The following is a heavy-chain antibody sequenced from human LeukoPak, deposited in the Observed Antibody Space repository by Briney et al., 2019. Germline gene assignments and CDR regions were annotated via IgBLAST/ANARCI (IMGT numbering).Heavy chain of an antibody. V-gene: IGHV1-2*02. Sequence: VASVKVSCKASGYTFTGYYMHWVRQAPGQGLEWMGWINPNSGGTNYAQKFQGRVTMTRDTPISTAYMELSRLRSDDTAVYYCARRGGIVVVPAAPFDYWGQGTLVTVSS. CDR3: ARRGGIVVVPAAPFDY. J-gene: IGHJ4*02. CDR2: INPNSGGT. CDR1: GYTFTGYY. D-gene: IGHD2-2*01.